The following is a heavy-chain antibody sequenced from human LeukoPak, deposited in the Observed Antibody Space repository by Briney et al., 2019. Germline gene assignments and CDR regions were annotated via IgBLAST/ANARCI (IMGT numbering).Heavy chain of an antibody. D-gene: IGHD6-13*01. V-gene: IGHV5-51*01. Sequence: GESLKISCKGSGYSFTSYWIGWVRQMPGKGLEWMGIIYPGDSDTRYSPSFQGQVTISADKSNSTAYLQWSSLKASDTAMYYCARQRSRNRYYYYYTDVWGKGTTVTVSS. CDR3: ARQRSRNRYYYYYTDV. J-gene: IGHJ6*03. CDR2: IYPGDSDT. CDR1: GYSFTSYW.